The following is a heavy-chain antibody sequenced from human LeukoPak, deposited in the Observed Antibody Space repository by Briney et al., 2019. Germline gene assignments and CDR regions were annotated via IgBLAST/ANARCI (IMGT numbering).Heavy chain of an antibody. V-gene: IGHV1-3*03. D-gene: IGHD5-18*01. J-gene: IGHJ3*02. Sequence: ASVKVSCKASGYTFTGYYMHWVRQAPGQRLEWMGWINAGNGNTKYSQEFQGRVTITRDTSASTAYMELSSLRSEDMAVYYCARALKIVDTAMVIGAFDIWGQGTMVTVSS. CDR3: ARALKIVDTAMVIGAFDI. CDR2: INAGNGNT. CDR1: GYTFTGYY.